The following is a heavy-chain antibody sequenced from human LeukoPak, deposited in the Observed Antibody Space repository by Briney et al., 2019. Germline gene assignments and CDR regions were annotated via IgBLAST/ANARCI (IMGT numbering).Heavy chain of an antibody. CDR3: ARGRDYGGNSGRGRYYYYYYMDV. J-gene: IGHJ6*03. V-gene: IGHV4-39*07. Sequence: SETLSLTCSVSGDSVSSSSSYWGWIRQSPGKGLEWLGTIYDTGTTYYNPSLKSRVTISVDTSKNQFSLKLSSVTAADTAVYYCARGRDYGGNSGRGRYYYYYYMDVWGKGTTVTVSS. CDR1: GDSVSSSSSY. D-gene: IGHD4-23*01. CDR2: IYDTGTT.